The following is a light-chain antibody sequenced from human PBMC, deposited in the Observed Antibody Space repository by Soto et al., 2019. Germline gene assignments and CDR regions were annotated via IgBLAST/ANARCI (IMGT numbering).Light chain of an antibody. Sequence: DIQMTQSPSSLSASVGDRVSITCQASQDITNYLSWYQQKPGKAPKLLIYDASNLEVGVPSRFSGRGSGTDFTLTISSLQPEDFATYYCQQSYSTTFGQGTRLEIK. V-gene: IGKV1-39*01. CDR3: QQSYSTT. CDR1: QDITNY. J-gene: IGKJ5*01. CDR2: DAS.